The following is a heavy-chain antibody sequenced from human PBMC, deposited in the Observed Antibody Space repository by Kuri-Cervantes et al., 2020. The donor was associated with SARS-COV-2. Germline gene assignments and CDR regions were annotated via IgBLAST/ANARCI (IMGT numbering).Heavy chain of an antibody. D-gene: IGHD1-1*01. Sequence: GGSLRLSCAASGFTFSSYWMHWVRQAPGKGLAWVSRINPDGSYTNNADSVKGRFTLSRDNAKNMLFLQMNSLRAEDTAVYYCVRDGDHWNFDYWGQGTLVTVSS. J-gene: IGHJ4*02. CDR2: INPDGSYT. CDR1: GFTFSSYW. CDR3: VRDGDHWNFDY. V-gene: IGHV3-74*01.